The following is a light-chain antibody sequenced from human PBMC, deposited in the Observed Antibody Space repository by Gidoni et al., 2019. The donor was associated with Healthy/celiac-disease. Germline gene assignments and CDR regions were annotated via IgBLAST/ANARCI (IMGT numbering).Light chain of an antibody. V-gene: IGLV2-11*01. Sequence: QSALTQPRSVSGSPGQSVTISCTGTSSDVGGYYYVSWYQQHPGKAPKLMIDDVSKRPSGVPDLFSGSKSGNTASLTISGLQAEDEADYYCCSYAGSYTFVVFGGGTKLTVL. CDR2: DVS. J-gene: IGLJ2*01. CDR3: CSYAGSYTFVV. CDR1: SSDVGGYYY.